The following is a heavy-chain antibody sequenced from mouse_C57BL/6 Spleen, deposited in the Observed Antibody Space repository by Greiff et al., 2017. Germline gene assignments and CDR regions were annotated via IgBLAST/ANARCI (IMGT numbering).Heavy chain of an antibody. CDR1: GYTFTSYW. CDR2: IDPSDSET. CDR3: AREDYYGSRGFAY. V-gene: IGHV1-52*01. Sequence: QVQLQQPGAELVRPGSSVKLSCKASGYTFTSYWMHWVKQRPIQGLEWIGNIDPSDSETHYNQKFKDKATLTVDKSYSTAYMQLSSLTSEDSAVYYCAREDYYGSRGFAYWGQGTLVTVSA. J-gene: IGHJ3*01. D-gene: IGHD1-1*01.